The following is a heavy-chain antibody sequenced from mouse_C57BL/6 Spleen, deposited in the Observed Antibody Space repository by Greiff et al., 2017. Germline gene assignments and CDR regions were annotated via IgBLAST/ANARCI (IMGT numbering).Heavy chain of an antibody. CDR1: GYTFTDYN. Sequence: EVKLMESGPELVKPGASVKIPCKASGYTFTDYNMDWVKQSHGKSLEWIGDINPNNGGTIYNQKFKGKATLTVDKSSSTAYMELRSLTSEDTAVYYCARVTTVDWYFDVWGTGTTVTVSS. CDR3: ARVTTVDWYFDV. V-gene: IGHV1-18*01. J-gene: IGHJ1*03. CDR2: INPNNGGT. D-gene: IGHD1-1*01.